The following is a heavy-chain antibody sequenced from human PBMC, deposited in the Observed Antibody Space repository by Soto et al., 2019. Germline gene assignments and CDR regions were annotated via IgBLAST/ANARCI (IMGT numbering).Heavy chain of an antibody. V-gene: IGHV3-7*04. J-gene: IGHJ3*02. CDR3: ARGDYHDTLGPFSDAFAI. D-gene: IGHD3-22*01. CDR1: GFTFSTYW. Sequence: EVQLVESGGGLVQPGGSLRLSCAASGFTFSTYWMSWFRQAPGKGLEWVANINQDGRAAWYVDSVKGRFTISRDNAKRSLYLQMNSLSLEDTAVYYCARGDYHDTLGPFSDAFAIWGPGTVVTVSS. CDR2: INQDGRAA.